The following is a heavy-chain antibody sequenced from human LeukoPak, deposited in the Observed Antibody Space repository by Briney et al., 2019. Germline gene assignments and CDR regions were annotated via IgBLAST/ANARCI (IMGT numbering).Heavy chain of an antibody. J-gene: IGHJ4*02. CDR2: INSSGGST. CDR1: GYTFTSYY. V-gene: IGHV1-46*01. D-gene: IGHD4-23*01. CDR3: ARDPANYGGNSFPDY. Sequence: ASVKVSCKASGYTFTSYYMHWVRQAPGQGLEWMGIINSSGGSTSYAQKFQGRVTMTRDTSTSTVYMELSSLRSEDTAVYYCARDPANYGGNSFPDYWGQGTLVTVSS.